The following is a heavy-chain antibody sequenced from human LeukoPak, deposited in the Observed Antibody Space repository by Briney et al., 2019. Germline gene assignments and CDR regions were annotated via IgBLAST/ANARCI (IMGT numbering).Heavy chain of an antibody. V-gene: IGHV4-59*12. Sequence: SETLSLTCTVSGGSISSYYWSWIRQPPGKGLEWIGYIYYSGSTNYNPSLKSRVTISVDTSKNQFSLKLSSVTAADTAVYYCARDIGAYYGSGSYHFDYWGQGTLVTVSS. D-gene: IGHD3-10*01. J-gene: IGHJ4*02. CDR1: GGSISSYY. CDR3: ARDIGAYYGSGSYHFDY. CDR2: IYYSGST.